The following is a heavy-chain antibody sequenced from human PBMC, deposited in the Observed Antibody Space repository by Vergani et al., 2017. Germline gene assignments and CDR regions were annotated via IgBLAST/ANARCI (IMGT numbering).Heavy chain of an antibody. D-gene: IGHD5-12*01. CDR1: GGSFSGYY. CDR2: INPSGST. CDR3: ARARSYIVATILQ. J-gene: IGHJ4*02. Sequence: QVQLQQWGAGLLKPSETLSLTCAVYGGSFSGYYWSWIRQPPGKGLEWIGEINPSGSTNYNLSLKSRVTISVDTSTTQFSLKLSSLTAADTAVYYCARARSYIVATILQWGQGTLVTVSS. V-gene: IGHV4-34*01.